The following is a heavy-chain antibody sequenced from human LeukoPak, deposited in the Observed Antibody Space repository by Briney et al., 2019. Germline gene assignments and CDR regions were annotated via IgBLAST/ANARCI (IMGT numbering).Heavy chain of an antibody. CDR3: ARDQMEMDSSGYPLPYGVYAFDI. CDR1: GFTFSSYS. V-gene: IGHV3-21*01. CDR2: ISSSSSYI. D-gene: IGHD3-22*01. Sequence: GGSLRLSCAASGFTFSSYSMNWVRQAPGKGLEWVSSISSSSSYIYYADSVKGRFTISRDNAKNSLYLQMNSLRAEDTAVYYCARDQMEMDSSGYPLPYGVYAFDIWGQGTMVTVSS. J-gene: IGHJ3*02.